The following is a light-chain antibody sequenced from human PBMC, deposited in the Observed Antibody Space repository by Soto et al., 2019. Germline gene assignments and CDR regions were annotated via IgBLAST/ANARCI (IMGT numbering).Light chain of an antibody. CDR2: WAS. Sequence: EIVLTQSPYAVAVSLGERATVNCKSSHGVLFSINQKNYLAWYHQKPGQPPKLLIYWASIRESGVPTRFSGSGSGTNFTLTISSLQAEDAAVYYCQQYYTTPPTFGLGTKVDIK. V-gene: IGKV4-1*01. CDR3: QQYYTTPPT. J-gene: IGKJ1*01. CDR1: HGVLFSINQKNY.